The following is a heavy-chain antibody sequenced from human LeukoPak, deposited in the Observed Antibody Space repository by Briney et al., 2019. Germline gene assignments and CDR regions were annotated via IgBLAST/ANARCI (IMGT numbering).Heavy chain of an antibody. V-gene: IGHV3-23*01. CDR1: GFTFSSYA. D-gene: IGHD1-14*01. Sequence: GGSLRLSCAASGFTFSSYAMRWARHAPGKGLEWVSAISGSGGSTYYADSVKGRFTISRDNSKNTLYQQMNSLRAEDTAVYYCTKDFTTAFDYWGQGTLVTVSS. CDR2: ISGSGGST. CDR3: TKDFTTAFDY. J-gene: IGHJ4*02.